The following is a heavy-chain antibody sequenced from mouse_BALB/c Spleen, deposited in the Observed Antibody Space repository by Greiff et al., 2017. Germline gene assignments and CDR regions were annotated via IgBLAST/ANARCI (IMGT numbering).Heavy chain of an antibody. CDR3: AREMDY. V-gene: IGHV5-17*02. CDR1: GFTFSSFG. J-gene: IGHJ4*01. CDR2: ISSGSSTI. Sequence: EVQLVESGGGLVQPGGSLKLSCAASGFTFSSFGMHWVRQAPEKGLEWVAYISSGSSTIYYADTVKGRFTISRDNPKNTLFLQMTSLRSEDTAMYYCAREMDYWGQGTSVTVSS.